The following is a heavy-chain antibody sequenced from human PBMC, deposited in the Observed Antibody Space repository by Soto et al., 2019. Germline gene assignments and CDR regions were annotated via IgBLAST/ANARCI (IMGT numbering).Heavy chain of an antibody. CDR2: ISYDGSNK. CDR3: AKGEYSSSGPLGDY. V-gene: IGHV3-30*18. D-gene: IGHD6-6*01. CDR1: GFTFSSYG. Sequence: QVRLVESGGGVVQPGRSLRLSCAASGFTFSSYGMHWVRQAPGKGLEWVAVISYDGSNKYYADSVKGRFTISRDNSKNTLYLQMNSLRAEDTAVYYCAKGEYSSSGPLGDYWGQGTLVTVSS. J-gene: IGHJ4*02.